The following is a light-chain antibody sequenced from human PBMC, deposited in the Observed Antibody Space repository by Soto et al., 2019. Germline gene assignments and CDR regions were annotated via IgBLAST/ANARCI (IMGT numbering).Light chain of an antibody. Sequence: DIQLTQSPSFLSASVGDRVTITCRASQGISSYLAWYQQKPGKAPKLLIYAASTLLSGVPSRFSGSGSGTKFPLPISSLQPEDFATYYCQQLNSYPLFGPGPKWISN. CDR3: QQLNSYPL. CDR1: QGISSY. CDR2: AAS. J-gene: IGKJ3*01. V-gene: IGKV1-9*01.